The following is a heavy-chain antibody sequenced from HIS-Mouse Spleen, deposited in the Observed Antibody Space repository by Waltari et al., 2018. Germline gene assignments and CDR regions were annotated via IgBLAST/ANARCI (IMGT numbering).Heavy chain of an antibody. Sequence: QVQLVESGGGVVQPGRSRRLSGAASGFTFSSYGLHWVRQAPGKGLEWVAVISYDGSNKYYADSVKGRFTISRDNSKNTLYLQMNSLRAEDTAVYYCAKDKHHAFDYWGQGTLVTVSS. CDR3: AKDKHHAFDY. J-gene: IGHJ4*02. CDR2: ISYDGSNK. CDR1: GFTFSSYG. V-gene: IGHV3-30*18.